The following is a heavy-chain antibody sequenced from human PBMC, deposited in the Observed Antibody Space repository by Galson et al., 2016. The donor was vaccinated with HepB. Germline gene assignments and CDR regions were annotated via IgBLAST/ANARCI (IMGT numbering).Heavy chain of an antibody. V-gene: IGHV5-10-1*01. CDR3: ARLGVKGPYYYYDMDV. D-gene: IGHD3-16*01. Sequence: QSGAEVKKPGESLRISCKGSGYSFTSYWISWVRQMPGKGLEWMANIDPSDSYTNYSPSFHGHFSISADKSISTAYLQWSSLKASDTAVYYCARLGVKGPYYYYDMDVWGQGTTVTVSS. CDR1: GYSFTSYW. J-gene: IGHJ6*02. CDR2: IDPSDSYT.